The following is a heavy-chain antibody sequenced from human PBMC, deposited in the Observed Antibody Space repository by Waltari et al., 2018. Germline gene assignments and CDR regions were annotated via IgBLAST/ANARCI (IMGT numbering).Heavy chain of an antibody. CDR1: GFTFSTYA. CDR3: TKDRQSIQFEY. Sequence: EVQLLESGGGLVQPGESLRLSCAASGFTFSTYAMNWVRQAPGKGLELVSTGDNSGGRTFYAASVQGRFTISRDNLRNTVYLQMNSLRAEDTALYYCTKDRQSIQFEYWGQGILVTVSS. V-gene: IGHV3-23*01. CDR2: GDNSGGRT. D-gene: IGHD6-19*01. J-gene: IGHJ4*02.